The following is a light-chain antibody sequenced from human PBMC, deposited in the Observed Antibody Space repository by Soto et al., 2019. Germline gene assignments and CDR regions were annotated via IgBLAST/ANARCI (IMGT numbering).Light chain of an antibody. J-gene: IGKJ1*01. CDR2: QAS. CDR1: QSISRQ. V-gene: IGKV1-5*03. CDR3: LQYQSYWT. Sequence: DIQMTQSPSTLSASVGDRVSITCRASQSISRQLAWYQQKPGKAPNLLIYQASNLETGVPSRFTGSGSGTEFTLTIISLQPDDLATYHCLQYQSYWTFGQGTKVEVK.